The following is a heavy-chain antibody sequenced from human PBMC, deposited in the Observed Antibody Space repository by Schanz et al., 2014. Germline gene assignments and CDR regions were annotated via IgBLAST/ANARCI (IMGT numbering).Heavy chain of an antibody. J-gene: IGHJ4*02. CDR2: IKSKTDGGTR. CDR3: PADLWFGAVWGVW. Sequence: EPHLVESGGGLVKPGGSLTLSCAASRFTVTNAWMSWVRQAPGKGLEWVGSIKSKTDGGTRDYAAPVKGRFTISRDDSKNTVYLQMNSLQPEDTAVYYCPADLWFGAVWGVWWGQGTLVTVSS. V-gene: IGHV3-15*01. D-gene: IGHD3-10*01. CDR1: RFTVTNAW.